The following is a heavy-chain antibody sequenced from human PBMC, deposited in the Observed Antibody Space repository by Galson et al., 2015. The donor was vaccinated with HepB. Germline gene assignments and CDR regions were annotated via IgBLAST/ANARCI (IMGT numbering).Heavy chain of an antibody. V-gene: IGHV5-51*03. J-gene: IGHJ4*02. Sequence: QSGAEVKKPGESLKISCKGSGYSFTSYWIGWVRQMPGKGLEWMGIIWPGDSDTKYSPSFEGQVTISADKSINTVYLQWTSLKASDTAIYYCAILVLGTDYWGQGTLVTVSS. CDR3: AILVLGTDY. D-gene: IGHD7-27*01. CDR2: IWPGDSDT. CDR1: GYSFTSYW.